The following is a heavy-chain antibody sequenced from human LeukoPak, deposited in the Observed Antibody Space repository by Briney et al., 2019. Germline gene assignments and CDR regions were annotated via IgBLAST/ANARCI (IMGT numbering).Heavy chain of an antibody. CDR2: ISETI. V-gene: IGHV3-48*04. CDR3: ARDLYDILTGPYYYYMDV. CDR1: GFVFSRDN. D-gene: IGHD3-9*01. Sequence: GGSLRLSCIASGFVFSRDNMNWVRQAPGKGLEWVAHISETIYYADSVQGRFTISRDNAKNSLYLQMNSLRAEDTAVFYCARDLYDILTGPYYYYMDVRGKGTTVTVSS. J-gene: IGHJ6*03.